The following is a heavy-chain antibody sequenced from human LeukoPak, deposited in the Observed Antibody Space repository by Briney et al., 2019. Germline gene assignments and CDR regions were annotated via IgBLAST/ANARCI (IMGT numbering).Heavy chain of an antibody. D-gene: IGHD3-22*01. Sequence: ASVKVSCKASGYTFTGYYMHWVRQAPGQGLEWMGRINLNSGGTNYAQKFQGRVTMTRDTSISTAYMELSRLRSDDTAVYYCASLFSYYYDSSGYRSFDYWGQGTLVTVSS. J-gene: IGHJ4*02. CDR1: GYTFTGYY. CDR2: INLNSGGT. V-gene: IGHV1-2*06. CDR3: ASLFSYYYDSSGYRSFDY.